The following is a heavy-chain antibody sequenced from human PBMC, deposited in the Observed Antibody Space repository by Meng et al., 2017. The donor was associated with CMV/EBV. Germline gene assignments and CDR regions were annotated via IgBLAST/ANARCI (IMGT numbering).Heavy chain of an antibody. CDR1: GFTFSSYS. J-gene: IGHJ5*02. D-gene: IGHD1-26*01. V-gene: IGHV3-21*01. Sequence: SGFTFSSYSMSWVRQAPGKGLEWVSSISSSSSYIYYADSVKGRFTISRDNAKNSLYLQMNSLRAEDTAVYYCARDSGSYRLGWFDPWGQGTLVTVSS. CDR2: ISSSSSYI. CDR3: ARDSGSYRLGWFDP.